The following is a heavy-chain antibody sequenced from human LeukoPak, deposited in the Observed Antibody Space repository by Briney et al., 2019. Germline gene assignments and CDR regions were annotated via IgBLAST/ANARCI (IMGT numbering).Heavy chain of an antibody. CDR2: ISYDGSNK. CDR3: ARALDEGARFDY. Sequence: GGSLRLSCAASGFTFSSYAMHWVRQAPGKGLEWVAVISYDGSNKYYADSVKGRFTISRDNSKNTLYLQTNSLRAEDTAVYYCARALDEGARFDYWGQGTLVTVSS. V-gene: IGHV3-30-3*01. J-gene: IGHJ4*02. CDR1: GFTFSSYA.